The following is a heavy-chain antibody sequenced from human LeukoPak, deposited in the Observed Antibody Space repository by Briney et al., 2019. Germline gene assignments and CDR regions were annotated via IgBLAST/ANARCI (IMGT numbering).Heavy chain of an antibody. CDR1: GFTVSSNY. J-gene: IGHJ4*02. CDR2: IYSGGST. Sequence: GGSLRLSCAASGFTVSSNYMSWVRQAPGKGLEWVSVIYSGGSTYYADSVKGRFTISRDNSKNTLYLQMNSLRAEDTAVYYCARDVYYDSSGYYPPYYFDYWGQGTLVTVSS. D-gene: IGHD3-22*01. V-gene: IGHV3-53*05. CDR3: ARDVYYDSSGYYPPYYFDY.